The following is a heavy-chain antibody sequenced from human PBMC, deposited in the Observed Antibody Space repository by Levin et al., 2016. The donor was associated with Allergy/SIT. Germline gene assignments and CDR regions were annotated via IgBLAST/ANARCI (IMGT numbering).Heavy chain of an antibody. CDR2: IIPIFGTA. Sequence: WVRQAPGQGLEWMGGIIPIFGTANYAQKFQGRVTITADESTSTAYMELSSLRSEDTAVYYCARDPSPGLGYCSSTSCYPYWGQGTLVTVSS. V-gene: IGHV1-69*01. CDR3: ARDPSPGLGYCSSTSCYPY. J-gene: IGHJ4*02. D-gene: IGHD2-2*01.